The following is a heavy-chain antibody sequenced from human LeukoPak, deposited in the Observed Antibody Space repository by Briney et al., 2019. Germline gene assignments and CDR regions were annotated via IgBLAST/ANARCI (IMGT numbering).Heavy chain of an antibody. D-gene: IGHD3-22*01. Sequence: SETLSLTCTGSGGSISSYYWSWIRPPPGKGLEWIGYIYYSGSTNYNPSLKSRVTISVDTSKNQFSLKLSSVTAADTAVYYCARGLYYYDSSGFYRNWYFDLWGRGTLVTVSS. J-gene: IGHJ2*01. CDR1: GGSISSYY. CDR3: ARGLYYYDSSGFYRNWYFDL. V-gene: IGHV4-59*01. CDR2: IYYSGST.